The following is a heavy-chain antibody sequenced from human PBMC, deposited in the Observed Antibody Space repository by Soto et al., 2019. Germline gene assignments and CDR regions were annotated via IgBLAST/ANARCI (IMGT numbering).Heavy chain of an antibody. CDR2: ITPIFRAT. Sequence: SVKVSCKASGGTFSSDGISWVRQAPGQGLEWMGGITPIFRATKYAQKFQGRVTITADESTSTAYMELRSLRSDDTAVYYCARDEVPAANWLDRWGQGTLVTVSS. CDR3: ARDEVPAANWLDR. D-gene: IGHD2-2*01. CDR1: GGTFSSDG. J-gene: IGHJ5*02. V-gene: IGHV1-69*13.